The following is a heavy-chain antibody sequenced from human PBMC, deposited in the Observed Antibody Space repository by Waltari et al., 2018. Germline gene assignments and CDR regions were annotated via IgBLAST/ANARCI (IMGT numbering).Heavy chain of an antibody. CDR2: IGSSGSTK. J-gene: IGHJ4*02. D-gene: IGHD6-13*01. CDR1: GFIFSDYS. Sequence: QVQLVESGGGLVKPGGSLRLSCAASGFIFSDYSMNWIRQAPGKGLEWVSNIGSSGSTKSYADSVRGRFTISRDNAKKSLYLQMNSLRADDTAVYFCARPSGDTNSWYGGDYFDYWGQGTLVTVSS. V-gene: IGHV3-11*01. CDR3: ARPSGDTNSWYGGDYFDY.